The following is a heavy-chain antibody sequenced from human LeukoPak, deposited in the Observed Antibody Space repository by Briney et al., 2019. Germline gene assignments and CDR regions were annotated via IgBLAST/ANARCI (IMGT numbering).Heavy chain of an antibody. CDR3: ARSGREATEIDY. CDR2: INGRGTYI. D-gene: IGHD1-1*01. V-gene: IGHV3-11*06. CDR1: GFTFSDYF. Sequence: GGSLRLSCAASGFTFSDYFMSWVRQAPGKGLEWLSYINGRGTYIDYAESLKGRITISRDNAQNSLYLQMNSLRVEDTAVYYCARSGREATEIDYWGQGTLVTVFS. J-gene: IGHJ4*02.